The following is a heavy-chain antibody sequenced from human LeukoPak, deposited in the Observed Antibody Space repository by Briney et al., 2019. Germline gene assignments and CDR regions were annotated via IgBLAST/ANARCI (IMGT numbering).Heavy chain of an antibody. J-gene: IGHJ4*02. CDR2: ISYDGGNK. Sequence: GRSLRLSCAASGFTFSSYAMHWVRQAPGKGLEWVAVISYDGGNKYYPDSVKGRFTISRDNSKNTLYLQMNGLRGEDTSVYYCATGSGSSWYEFDYWGQGTLVTVSS. CDR3: ATGSGSSWYEFDY. V-gene: IGHV3-30*04. CDR1: GFTFSSYA. D-gene: IGHD6-13*01.